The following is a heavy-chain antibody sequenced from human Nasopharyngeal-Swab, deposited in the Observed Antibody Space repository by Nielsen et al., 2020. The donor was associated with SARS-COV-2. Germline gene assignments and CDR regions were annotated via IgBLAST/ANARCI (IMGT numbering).Heavy chain of an antibody. J-gene: IGHJ6*02. CDR3: ARGPGDGMDV. CDR2: ISYDGSNK. Sequence: WISQPPGKGLEWVAVISYDGSNKYYADSVKGRFTISRDNSKNTLYLQMNSLRAEDTAVYYCARGPGDGMDVWGQGTTVTVSS. V-gene: IGHV3-30-3*01. D-gene: IGHD3-10*01.